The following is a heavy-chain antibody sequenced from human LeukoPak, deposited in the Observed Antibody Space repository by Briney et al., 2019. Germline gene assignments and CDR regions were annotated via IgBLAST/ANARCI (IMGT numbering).Heavy chain of an antibody. CDR1: GFTFSTNV. Sequence: GRSLRLSCVASGFTFSTNVMHWVRQAPGKGLEWVALIWHDGSNKYYADSVKDQFTISRDNSKNTLYLQMNSLRAEDTAVYYCARDRGYTYGHPFDYWGQGTLVTVSS. CDR3: ARDRGYTYGHPFDY. J-gene: IGHJ4*02. V-gene: IGHV3-33*01. D-gene: IGHD5-18*01. CDR2: IWHDGSNK.